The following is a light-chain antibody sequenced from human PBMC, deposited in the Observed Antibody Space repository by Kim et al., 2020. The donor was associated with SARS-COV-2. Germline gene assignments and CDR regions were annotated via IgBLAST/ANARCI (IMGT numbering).Light chain of an antibody. CDR1: SSDVGGYNY. CDR3: CSYAGNYVV. Sequence: PGQSVTISCTGTSSDVGGYNYVSWYQHHPGKAPKLMIYDVSKRPSGVPDRFSGSKSGNTASLTISGLQAEDEADYYCCSYAGNYVVFGGGTQLTVL. V-gene: IGLV2-11*01. CDR2: DVS. J-gene: IGLJ2*01.